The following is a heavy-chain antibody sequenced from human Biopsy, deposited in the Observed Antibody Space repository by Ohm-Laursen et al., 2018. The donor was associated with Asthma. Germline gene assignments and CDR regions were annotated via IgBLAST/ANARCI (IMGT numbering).Heavy chain of an antibody. Sequence: SDTLSLTCTVSGASITSSAYYWGWIRQPPGKGLEWIGSMYYGETTYYSPSLESRVTISVDTSKNQFSLIRSSVTAADTAVYYCARHDHRWDTYADFWGQGTLVTVSS. V-gene: IGHV4-39*01. CDR3: ARHDHRWDTYADF. J-gene: IGHJ4*02. CDR1: GASITSSAYY. D-gene: IGHD2-2*01. CDR2: MYYGETT.